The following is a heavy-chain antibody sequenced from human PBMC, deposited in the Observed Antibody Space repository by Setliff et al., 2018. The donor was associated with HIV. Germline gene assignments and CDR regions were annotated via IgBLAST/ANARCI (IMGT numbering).Heavy chain of an antibody. V-gene: IGHV3-13*01. J-gene: IGHJ4*02. CDR3: ARAGRYGAETDY. D-gene: IGHD5-12*01. Sequence: GGSLRLSCEASGFIFSSHDFHWVRQAAGQGLEWVSAIGTGGDTYYVDSVKGRFTISRDNARNSLYLQMNNLGAGDTAVYYCARAGRYGAETDYWGQGTLVTVSS. CDR1: GFIFSSHD. CDR2: IGTGGDT.